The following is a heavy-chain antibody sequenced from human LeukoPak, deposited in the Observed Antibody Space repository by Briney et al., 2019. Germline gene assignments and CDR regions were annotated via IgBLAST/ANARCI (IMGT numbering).Heavy chain of an antibody. D-gene: IGHD2-2*01. Sequence: GGSLRLSCAASGFTFNSYSMSWVRQAPGKGLEWVSYISTSSSIIYYADSVKGRFTISRDNAKNSLYLQMNSLRAEDTAVYFCARDCSSTICYDTPDFDYWGQGTLVTVSS. CDR3: ARDCSSTICYDTPDFDY. CDR2: ISTSSSII. CDR1: GFTFNSYS. V-gene: IGHV3-48*01. J-gene: IGHJ4*02.